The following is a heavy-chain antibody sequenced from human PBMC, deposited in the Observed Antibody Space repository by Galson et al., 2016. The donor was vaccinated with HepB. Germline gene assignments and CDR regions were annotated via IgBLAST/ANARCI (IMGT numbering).Heavy chain of an antibody. CDR2: SNLYDGTI. D-gene: IGHD1-26*01. J-gene: IGHJ6*03. CDR3: ARDWDFNMEV. V-gene: IGHV1-18*04. Sequence: SVKVSCKASGYIFTSSGISWMRQAPGQGLEWVGWSNLYDGTINYARKFQGRVSLTTDTSTSTAYMELRSLRFDDTAVYYCARDWDFNMEVWGKGTTVTVSS. CDR1: GYIFTSSG.